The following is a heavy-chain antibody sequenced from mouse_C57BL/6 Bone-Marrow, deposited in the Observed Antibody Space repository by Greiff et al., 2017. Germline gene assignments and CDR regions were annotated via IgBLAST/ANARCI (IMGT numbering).Heavy chain of an antibody. D-gene: IGHD1-1*01. V-gene: IGHV1-64*01. CDR2: IHPNSGST. Sequence: QVQLQQPGAELVKPGASVTLSCKASGYTFTSYWMHWVKQRPGQGLEWIGMIHPNSGSTNYNEKFKSKATLTVDKSSSTAYMQLSSLTSEDSAVYYCARKGDYYGSSYYFDYWGQGTTLTVSS. CDR3: ARKGDYYGSSYYFDY. J-gene: IGHJ2*01. CDR1: GYTFTSYW.